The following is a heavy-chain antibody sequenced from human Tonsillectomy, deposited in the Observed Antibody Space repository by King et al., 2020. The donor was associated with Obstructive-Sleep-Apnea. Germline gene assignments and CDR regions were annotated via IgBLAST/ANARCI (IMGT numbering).Heavy chain of an antibody. J-gene: IGHJ5*02. D-gene: IGHD3-22*01. V-gene: IGHV4-30-4*01. CDR2: IYHSGIT. CDR3: ARYSDSSGYNYWFDL. Sequence: LQLQESGPGLVKPSQTLSLTCTVSGGSISSGDYYWSWIRQPPGKGLEWIGNIYHSGITYYNPSLKSRVTISVDTSKNQFSLKLSSVTAADTAVYYFARYSDSSGYNYWFDLWGQGTLVTVSS. CDR1: GGSISSGDYY.